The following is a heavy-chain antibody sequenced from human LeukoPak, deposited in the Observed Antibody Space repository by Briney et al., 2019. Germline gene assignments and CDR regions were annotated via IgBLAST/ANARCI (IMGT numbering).Heavy chain of an antibody. CDR2: ISAYNGNT. CDR1: GYTFTSYG. J-gene: IGHJ5*02. D-gene: IGHD6-19*01. Sequence: ASVTVSYKASGYTFTSYGISWVRQAPGQALEWMGWISAYNGNTNYAQKLQGRGTMTTDTSTSTAYMELRSLRSDDTAVYYCAIARSSGQNWFDPWGQGTLVTVSS. V-gene: IGHV1-18*01. CDR3: AIARSSGQNWFDP.